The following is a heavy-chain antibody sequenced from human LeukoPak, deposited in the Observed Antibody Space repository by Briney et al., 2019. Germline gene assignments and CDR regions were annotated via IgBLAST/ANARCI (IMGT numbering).Heavy chain of an antibody. CDR2: IYYSGST. J-gene: IGHJ3*02. V-gene: IGHV4-30-4*01. D-gene: IGHD1-26*01. CDR1: GGSISSGDYY. Sequence: SQTLSLTCTVSGGSISSGDYYWSLIRQPPGKGLEWIGYIYYSGSTYYNPSLKSRVTISVDTSKNQFSLKLSSVTAADTAVYYCARGTAQWELANDAFDIWGQGTMVTVSS. CDR3: ARGTAQWELANDAFDI.